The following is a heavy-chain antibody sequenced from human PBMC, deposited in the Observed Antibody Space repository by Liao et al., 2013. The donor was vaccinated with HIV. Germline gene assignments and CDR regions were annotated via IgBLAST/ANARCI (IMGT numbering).Heavy chain of an antibody. D-gene: IGHD3-3*01. V-gene: IGHV4-34*01. J-gene: IGHJ4*02. Sequence: QVQLQQWGAGLLKPSETLSLTCAVYGGSFSGYYWSWIRQPPGKGLEWIGEINHSGSTNYNPSLKSRVTISVDTSKNQFSLKLSSVTAADTAVYYCARDLVYDFWSGYYLDYWGPGNPGHRLL. CDR1: GGSFSGYY. CDR3: ARDLVYDFWSGYYLDY. CDR2: INHSGST.